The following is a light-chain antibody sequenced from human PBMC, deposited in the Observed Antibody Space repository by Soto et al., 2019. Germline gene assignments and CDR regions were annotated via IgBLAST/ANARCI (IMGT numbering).Light chain of an antibody. J-gene: IGKJ1*01. CDR1: QSVSRSY. V-gene: IGKV3-20*01. CDR3: QQYGSSSWT. Sequence: EIVLTQSPGTLSLSPGERATLSCRASQSVSRSYFAWYQQRFGQAPRLLIYGASSRATGIPDRFSGSGSGTDFTLTISRLEPKDFAVYYCQQYGSSSWTFGQGTKVEIK. CDR2: GAS.